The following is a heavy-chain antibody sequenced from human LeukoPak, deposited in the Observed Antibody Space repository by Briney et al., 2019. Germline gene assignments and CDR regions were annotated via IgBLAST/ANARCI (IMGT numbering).Heavy chain of an antibody. CDR2: IIPIFGTA. V-gene: IGHV1-69*05. CDR1: GGTFSSYA. CDR3: ASRELPETSPFDY. Sequence: EASVKVSCKASGGTFSSYAISWVRQAPGQGLEWMGRIIPIFGTANYAQKFQGRVTITTDESTSTAYMELGSLRSEDTAVYYCASRELPETSPFDYWGQGTLVTVSS. J-gene: IGHJ4*02. D-gene: IGHD1-26*01.